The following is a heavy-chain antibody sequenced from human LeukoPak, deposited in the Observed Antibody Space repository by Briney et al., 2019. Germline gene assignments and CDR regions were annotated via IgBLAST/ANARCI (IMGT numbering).Heavy chain of an antibody. D-gene: IGHD5/OR15-5a*01. CDR3: ARGGKRVYDIPIPYYFDY. Sequence: SETLSLTCTVSNGSISRYYWSWIRQPPGKGLEWIGYIYYSGSTNYNPSLKSRVTISVDTSKNQFSLKLSSVTAADTAVYYCARGGKRVYDIPIPYYFDYWGQGTLVTVSS. J-gene: IGHJ4*02. V-gene: IGHV4-59*01. CDR1: NGSISRYY. CDR2: IYYSGST.